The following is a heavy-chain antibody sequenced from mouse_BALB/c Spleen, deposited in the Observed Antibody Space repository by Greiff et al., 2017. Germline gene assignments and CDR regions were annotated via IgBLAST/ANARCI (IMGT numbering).Heavy chain of an antibody. CDR2: INPSTGYT. J-gene: IGHJ3*01. V-gene: IGHV1-7*01. CDR1: GYTFTSYW. Sequence: QVQLQQSGAELAKPGASVKMSCKASGYTFTSYWMHWVKQRPGQGLEWIGYINPSTGYTEYNQKFKDKATLTADKSSSTAYMQLSSLTSEDSAVYYCACYYYGSSYGAYWGQGTLVTVSA. D-gene: IGHD1-1*01. CDR3: ACYYYGSSYGAY.